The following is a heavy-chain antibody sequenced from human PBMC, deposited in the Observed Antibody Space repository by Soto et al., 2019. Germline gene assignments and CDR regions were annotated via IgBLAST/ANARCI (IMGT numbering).Heavy chain of an antibody. Sequence: PSETLSLTCTVSGGSISSYYWSWIRQPPGKGLEWIGYIYYSGSTNYNPSLKSRVTISVDTSKNQFSLKLSSVTAADTAVYYCARDYWGTPEGRYFDYWGQGTLVTVSS. CDR2: IYYSGST. CDR1: GGSISSYY. V-gene: IGHV4-59*01. CDR3: ARDYWGTPEGRYFDY. J-gene: IGHJ4*02. D-gene: IGHD7-27*01.